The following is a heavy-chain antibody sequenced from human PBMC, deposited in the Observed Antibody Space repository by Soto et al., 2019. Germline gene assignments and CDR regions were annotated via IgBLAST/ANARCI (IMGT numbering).Heavy chain of an antibody. D-gene: IGHD3-16*01. CDR2: IYYSGST. CDR1: GGSISSGDYY. V-gene: IGHV4-30-4*01. Sequence: SETLSLTCTVSGGSISSGDYYWSWIRQPPGKGLEWIGYIYYSGSTYYNPSLKSRVTISVDTSKNQFSLKLSSVTAADTAVYYCARDESPWALYYGMDVWGQGTTVTVSS. J-gene: IGHJ6*02. CDR3: ARDESPWALYYGMDV.